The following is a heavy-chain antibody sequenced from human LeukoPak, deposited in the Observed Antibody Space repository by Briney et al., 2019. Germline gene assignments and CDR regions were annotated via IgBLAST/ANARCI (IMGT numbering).Heavy chain of an antibody. CDR2: MRNDGSDK. V-gene: IGHV3-30*02. CDR1: GFTFSTYG. CDR3: AKSAIAVGGSHFDY. D-gene: IGHD6-19*01. Sequence: GGSLRLSCAASGFTFSTYGMHWVRQAPGKGLEWVAFMRNDGSDKYYADSVKGRFTISRDNSKNTLYLQINSLKTEDTAIYYCAKSAIAVGGSHFDYWGQGNLVTVSS. J-gene: IGHJ4*02.